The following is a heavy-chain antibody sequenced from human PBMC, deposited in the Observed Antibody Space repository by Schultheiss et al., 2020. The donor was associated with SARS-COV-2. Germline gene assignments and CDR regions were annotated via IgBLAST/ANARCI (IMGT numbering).Heavy chain of an antibody. V-gene: IGHV4-59*12. J-gene: IGHJ6*02. D-gene: IGHD3-10*01. CDR2: IYYSGST. Sequence: SETLSLTCAVYGGSFSGYYWSWIRQPPGKGLEWIGYIYYSGSTNYNPSLKSRVTISVDTSKNQFSLQLNSVTPEDTAVYYCRGLYYYGMDVWGQGTTVTVSS. CDR1: GGSFSGYY. CDR3: RGLYYYGMDV.